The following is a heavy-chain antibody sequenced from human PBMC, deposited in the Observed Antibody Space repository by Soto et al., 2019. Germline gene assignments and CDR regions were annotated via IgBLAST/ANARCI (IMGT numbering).Heavy chain of an antibody. CDR3: ARDDGSWSIPSGY. CDR1: GFTFSSYS. Sequence: GGSLRLSCAASGFTFSSYSMNRVRQAPGKWLEWVSSISSSSSYIYYADSVKGRFTISRDNAKNSLYLQMNSLRAEDTAVYYCARDDGSWSIPSGYWGQGTLVTVSS. CDR2: ISSSSSYI. J-gene: IGHJ4*02. V-gene: IGHV3-21*01. D-gene: IGHD6-13*01.